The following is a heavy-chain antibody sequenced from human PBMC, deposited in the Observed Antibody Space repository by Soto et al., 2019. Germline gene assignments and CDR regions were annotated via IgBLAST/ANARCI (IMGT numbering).Heavy chain of an antibody. CDR3: ARDEYYDSNNWFDH. CDR2: VYSTGST. CDR1: GGAITTYC. V-gene: IGHV4-4*07. Sequence: SETRSRTWTVSGGAITTYCWSWIRQPVGEGLQWIGRVYSTGSTNYNPSLRSRVTMSVDTSQNQFFLRLSSVTAADTAVYYCARDEYYDSNNWFDHWGQGILVTVSS. J-gene: IGHJ5*02. D-gene: IGHD3-22*01.